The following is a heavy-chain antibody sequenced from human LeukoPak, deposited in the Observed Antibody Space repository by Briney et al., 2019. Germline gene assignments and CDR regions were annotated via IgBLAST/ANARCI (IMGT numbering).Heavy chain of an antibody. CDR1: GFTFSSYA. CDR3: ARRRCTSTSCFEDF. D-gene: IGHD2-2*01. Sequence: GGSLRLSCAASGFTFSSYAMSWVRQAPGKGLEWVSYISSSGTTIYYADSVKGRFTISRDNSKNSLSLQMNSLRVEDAAVYYCARRRCTSTSCFEDFWGQGTLVTVSS. CDR2: ISSSGTTI. V-gene: IGHV3-48*01. J-gene: IGHJ4*02.